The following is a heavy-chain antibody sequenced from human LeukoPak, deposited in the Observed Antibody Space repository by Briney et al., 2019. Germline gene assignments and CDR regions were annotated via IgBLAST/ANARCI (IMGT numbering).Heavy chain of an antibody. CDR3: ARVLGRDYYMDV. CDR2: INPNSGGT. V-gene: IGHV1-2*06. CDR1: GYTFTGYY. Sequence: GASVKVSCKASGYTFTGYYMHWVRQTPGQGLEWMGRINPNSGGTNYAQKFQGRVTMTRDTSISTAYMELSRLRSDDTAVYYCARVLGRDYYMDVWGKGTTVTVSS. D-gene: IGHD3-16*01. J-gene: IGHJ6*03.